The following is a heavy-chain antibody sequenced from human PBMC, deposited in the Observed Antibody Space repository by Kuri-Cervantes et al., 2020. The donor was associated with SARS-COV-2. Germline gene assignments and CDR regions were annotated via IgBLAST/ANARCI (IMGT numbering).Heavy chain of an antibody. D-gene: IGHD3-22*01. CDR3: ARCLYYYDSSGYYYLDWFDP. CDR1: GGSISSYY. CDR2: IYTSGRT. Sequence: SDTRSLTFTVPGGSISSYYWSWIRQPAGKGLKWIGRIYTSGRTNYKPSLKSRVTISVDTFKNQFSLMLSTVTAADTAVYYCARCLYYYDSSGYYYLDWFDPWGQGSLVTVSS. J-gene: IGHJ5*02. V-gene: IGHV4-4*07.